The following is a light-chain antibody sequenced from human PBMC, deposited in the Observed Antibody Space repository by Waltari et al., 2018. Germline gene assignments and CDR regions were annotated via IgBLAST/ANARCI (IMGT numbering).Light chain of an antibody. Sequence: DIQMTQSPSSLSASVGDRVTITCRASQRISSSLNWYQQKPGKAPKLLIYAASSLQTGVPSRFSGSGSGTDFTLTISSLQPEDFATYYCQQSYSTPKTFGPGTEVDIK. CDR2: AAS. V-gene: IGKV1-39*01. CDR1: QRISSS. CDR3: QQSYSTPKT. J-gene: IGKJ3*01.